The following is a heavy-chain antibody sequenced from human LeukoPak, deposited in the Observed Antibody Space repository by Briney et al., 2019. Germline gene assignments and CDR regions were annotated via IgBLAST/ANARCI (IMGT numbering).Heavy chain of an antibody. V-gene: IGHV3-33*06. CDR1: XFTFSXXG. D-gene: IGHD6-19*01. CDR3: AKDLRVSGWYYFDY. CDR2: IWYDGSNK. J-gene: IGHJ4*02. Sequence: SLRLSXXXXXFTFSXXGMHWVRQAPGKGLEWVAVIWYDGSNKYYADSVKGRFTISRDNSKNTLYLQMNSLRAEDTAVYYCAKDLRVSGWYYFDYWGQGTLVTVSS.